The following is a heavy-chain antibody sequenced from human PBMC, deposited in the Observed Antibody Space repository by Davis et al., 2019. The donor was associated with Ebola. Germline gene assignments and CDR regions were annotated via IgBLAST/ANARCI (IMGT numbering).Heavy chain of an antibody. CDR2: INPNSGRT. CDR3: ARYRPSSSSLSRYYYGMDV. Sequence: ASVKVSCKASGYTFTGYYMHWVRQAPGQGLEWMGWINPNSGRTNYAQKFQGWVTMTRDTSISTAYMELSRLRSDGTAVYYCARYRPSSSSLSRYYYGMDVWGQGTTVTVSS. CDR1: GYTFTGYY. J-gene: IGHJ6*02. V-gene: IGHV1-2*04. D-gene: IGHD6-6*01.